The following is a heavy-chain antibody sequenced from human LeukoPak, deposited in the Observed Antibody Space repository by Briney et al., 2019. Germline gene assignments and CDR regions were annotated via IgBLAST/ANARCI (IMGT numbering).Heavy chain of an antibody. D-gene: IGHD3-9*01. CDR3: AREVGILTGYYPYYYYYGMDV. CDR2: IKQDGSEK. V-gene: IGHV3-7*01. J-gene: IGHJ6*02. Sequence: GGSLRLSCAASGFTFSSYWMTWVRQAPGKGLEWVANIKQDGSEKYYVDSVKGRFTISRDNAKNSLYLQMNSLRAEDTAVYYCAREVGILTGYYPYYYYYGMDVWGQGTTVTVSS. CDR1: GFTFSSYW.